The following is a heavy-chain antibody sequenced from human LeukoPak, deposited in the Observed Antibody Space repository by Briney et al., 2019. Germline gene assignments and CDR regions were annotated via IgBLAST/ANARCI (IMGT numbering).Heavy chain of an antibody. V-gene: IGHV4-61*02. J-gene: IGHJ6*03. CDR2: IYTSGST. Sequence: SETLSLTCTVSGGSISSGSYYWSWIRQPAGKGLEWIGRIYTSGSTNYNPSLKSRVTMSVYTSKNQFSLRLSSVTAADTAVYYCARARRGTDYYNMDVWGKGTTVTVPS. CDR3: ARARRGTDYYNMDV. D-gene: IGHD3-16*01. CDR1: GGSISSGSYY.